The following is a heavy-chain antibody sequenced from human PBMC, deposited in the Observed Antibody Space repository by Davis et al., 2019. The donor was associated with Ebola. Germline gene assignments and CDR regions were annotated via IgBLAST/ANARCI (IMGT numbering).Heavy chain of an antibody. J-gene: IGHJ5*02. V-gene: IGHV1-3*01. D-gene: IGHD2-21*02. Sequence: AASVKVSCKASGYTFTTYAMHWVRQAPGQRLEWMGWINGGNGNTKYSQKFQGRVTITRDTSASTACMELSSLRSEDTAVYYCARGTLFSIVVVTAIPFDPWGQGTLVTVSS. CDR3: ARGTLFSIVVVTAIPFDP. CDR1: GYTFTTYA. CDR2: INGGNGNT.